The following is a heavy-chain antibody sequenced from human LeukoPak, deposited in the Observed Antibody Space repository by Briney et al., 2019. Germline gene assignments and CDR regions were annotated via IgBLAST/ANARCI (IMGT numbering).Heavy chain of an antibody. Sequence: SETLSLTCTVSGGSISSHYWSWIRQPPGKGLEWIGYIYYSGSTNYNPSLKSRVTISVDTSKNQFSLKLSSVTAADTAVYYCASETDSSSWYNWFDPWGQRTLVTVSS. D-gene: IGHD6-13*01. V-gene: IGHV4-59*11. CDR2: IYYSGST. J-gene: IGHJ5*02. CDR1: GGSISSHY. CDR3: ASETDSSSWYNWFDP.